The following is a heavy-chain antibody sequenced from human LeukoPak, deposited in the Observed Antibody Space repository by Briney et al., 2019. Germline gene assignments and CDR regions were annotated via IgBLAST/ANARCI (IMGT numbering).Heavy chain of an antibody. CDR2: IYYSGST. CDR1: GGSISSYY. J-gene: IGHJ6*04. V-gene: IGHV4-59*01. D-gene: IGHD3-10*01. Sequence: PSETLSLTCTVSGGSISSYYWSWIRQPPGKGLEWIGYIYYSGSTNYNPSLKSRVTISVDTSKNQFSLKLSSVTAADTAVYYCARVRWVRGVPPPYYYYYGMDVWGKGTTVTVSS. CDR3: ARVRWVRGVPPPYYYYYGMDV.